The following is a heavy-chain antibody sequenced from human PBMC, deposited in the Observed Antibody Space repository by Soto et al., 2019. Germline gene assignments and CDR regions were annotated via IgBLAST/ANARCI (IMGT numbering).Heavy chain of an antibody. CDR2: INPNGGGT. CDR3: ARAVHTMIQGVRFRVDQ. D-gene: IGHD3-10*01. CDR1: GYTFTAYY. J-gene: IGHJ4*02. V-gene: IGHV1-2*02. Sequence: QVQLVQSGAEMKKPGASVKVSCEASGYTFTAYYIHWVRQAPGQGLEWMGWINPNGGGTKYAQKVQGRVTMTRDTSINTAYMELTRLTSDDTAVYYCARAVHTMIQGVRFRVDQSGQGTLVTVSS.